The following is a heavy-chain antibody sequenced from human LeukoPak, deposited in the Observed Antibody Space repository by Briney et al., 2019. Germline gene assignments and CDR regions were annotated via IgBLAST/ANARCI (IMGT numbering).Heavy chain of an antibody. D-gene: IGHD2-2*01. J-gene: IGHJ4*02. V-gene: IGHV3-30*18. CDR1: GFTFSSYG. Sequence: GRSLRLSCAASGFTFSSYGMHWVRQAPGKGLEWVAVISYDGSNKYYADSVKGRFTISKDNSKNTLYLQMNSLRAEDTAVYYCAKGPVVPAAPLDYWGQGTLVTVSS. CDR2: ISYDGSNK. CDR3: AKGPVVPAAPLDY.